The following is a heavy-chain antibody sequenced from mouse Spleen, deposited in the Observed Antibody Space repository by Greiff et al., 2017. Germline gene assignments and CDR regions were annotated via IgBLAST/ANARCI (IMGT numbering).Heavy chain of an antibody. J-gene: IGHJ2*01. CDR3: ARKQFDYYYGSSLDY. CDR2: ISYDGSN. V-gene: IGHV3-6*01. Sequence: DVQLQESGPGLVKPSQSLSLTCSVPGYSITSGYYWNWIRQFPGNKLEWMGYISYDGSNNYNPSLKNRISITRDTSKNQFFLKLNSVTTEDTATYYCARKQFDYYYGSSLDYWGQGTTLTVSS. CDR1: GYSITSGYY. D-gene: IGHD1-1*01.